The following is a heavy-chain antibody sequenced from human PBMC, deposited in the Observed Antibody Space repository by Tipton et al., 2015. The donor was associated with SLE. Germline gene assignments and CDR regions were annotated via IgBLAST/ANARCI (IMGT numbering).Heavy chain of an antibody. CDR1: GYTFTSYA. V-gene: IGHV1-3*01. CDR3: ATEPGQQLVGDNWFDP. D-gene: IGHD6-13*01. CDR2: INAGNGNT. J-gene: IGHJ5*02. Sequence: QLVQSGAEVKKPGASVKVSCKASGYTFTSYAMHWVRQAPGQRLEWMGWINAGNGNTKYSQKFQGRVTMTEDTSTDTAYMELSSLRSEDTAVYYCATEPGQQLVGDNWFDPWGQGTLVTVSS.